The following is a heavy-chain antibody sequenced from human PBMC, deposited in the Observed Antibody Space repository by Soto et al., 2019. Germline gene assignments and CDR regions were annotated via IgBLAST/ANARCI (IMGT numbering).Heavy chain of an antibody. V-gene: IGHV6-1*01. Sequence: SQTLSLTCAVSGDSVSSNNIAWNWLRQSPWRGLEWLGRTYYRSKWYNEYAVSVRSRITINLDTSKKQFSLQLNSVTPDDTAVYYCARGRWSTCDCWGQGAQVTVSS. CDR2: TYYRSKWYN. D-gene: IGHD2-15*01. CDR1: GDSVSSNNIA. CDR3: ARGRWSTCDC. J-gene: IGHJ4*02.